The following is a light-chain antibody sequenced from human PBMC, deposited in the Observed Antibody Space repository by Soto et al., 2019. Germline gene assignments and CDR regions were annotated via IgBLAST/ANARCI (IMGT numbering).Light chain of an antibody. CDR1: SSNIGSNT. CDR2: NNN. Sequence: QSVLTQPPSASGTSGRRVTISCSGRSSNIGSNTVNWYQQLPGTAPKLLIYNNNQRPSGVPDRFSGSKSGTSASLAISGLQSEDEADYYCAAWDDSLNGLVFGTGTKLTV. V-gene: IGLV1-44*01. J-gene: IGLJ1*01. CDR3: AAWDDSLNGLV.